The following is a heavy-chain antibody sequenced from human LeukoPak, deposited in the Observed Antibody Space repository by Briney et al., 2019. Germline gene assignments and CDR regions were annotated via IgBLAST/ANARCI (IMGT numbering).Heavy chain of an antibody. CDR1: GFTFRDYG. Sequence: PGGSLRLSCAASGFTFRDYGMHWVRQAPAKGLEWVAFMHYEGSNKYYADSVKGRFTISRDNSKNTLYLHMNSLRAEDTAMYYSAKDLATYSYVHYFDDWGQGTLVTVSS. V-gene: IGHV3-30*02. CDR3: AKDLATYSYVHYFDD. CDR2: MHYEGSNK. J-gene: IGHJ4*02. D-gene: IGHD5-18*01.